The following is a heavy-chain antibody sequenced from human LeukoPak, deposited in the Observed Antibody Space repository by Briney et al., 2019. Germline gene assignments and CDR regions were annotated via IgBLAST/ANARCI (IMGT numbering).Heavy chain of an antibody. J-gene: IGHJ5*02. D-gene: IGHD3-10*01. Sequence: SETLSLTCNVSGVSITSGNDYWGWIRQPRGKGLEWIANIYTGGSTYYNPALKNRAAISIDTSKDQFFLRLMSLTAADTAVYFCARSRGVPRWFGPWGQGTLVTVSS. V-gene: IGHV4-39*07. CDR2: IYTGGST. CDR3: ARSRGVPRWFGP. CDR1: GVSITSGNDY.